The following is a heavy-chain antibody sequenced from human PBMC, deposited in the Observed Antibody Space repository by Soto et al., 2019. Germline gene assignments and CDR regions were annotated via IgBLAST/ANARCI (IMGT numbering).Heavy chain of an antibody. CDR3: SSEHNDALRGYSCFDY. CDR2: IKSKTDGGTT. D-gene: IGHD5-12*01. J-gene: IGHJ4*02. V-gene: IGHV3-15*01. Sequence: GGSLRLSCAASGFTFSNAWMSWVRQAPGKGLEWVGRIKSKTDGGTTDYAAPVTGRFTISRDDSKNTLYLSMNSLKTEDTAVYYCSSEHNDALRGYSCFDYWGQGTLVTVSS. CDR1: GFTFSNAW.